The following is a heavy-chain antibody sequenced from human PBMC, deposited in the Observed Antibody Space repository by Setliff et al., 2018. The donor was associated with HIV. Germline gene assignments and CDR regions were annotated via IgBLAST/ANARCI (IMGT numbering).Heavy chain of an antibody. Sequence: SETLSLTCTVSGVSISSHYWSWIRQPPGKGLEWIGYIYNSGRTNYNPSLTSRVTISVDTSKNQFALKLSSVTAADTAVYYCARGIGGYCSSTSCSNESWPWGQGTLVTVSS. J-gene: IGHJ5*02. CDR1: GVSISSHY. CDR2: IYNSGRT. D-gene: IGHD2-2*01. CDR3: ARGIGGYCSSTSCSNESWP. V-gene: IGHV4-59*11.